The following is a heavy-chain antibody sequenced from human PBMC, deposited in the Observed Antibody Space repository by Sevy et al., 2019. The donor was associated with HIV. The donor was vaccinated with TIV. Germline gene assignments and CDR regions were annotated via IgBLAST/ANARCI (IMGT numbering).Heavy chain of an antibody. D-gene: IGHD1-26*01. Sequence: GGSLRLSCAASGFTFSNYNMNWVRQAPGEGLKWVSSISSSSADIYYTDSVKGRFTVSRDNSRKSLFLQMNGLSAEDTALCYCARDLLVGSTYVFDIWGRGTMVTVSS. J-gene: IGHJ3*02. CDR1: GFTFSNYN. CDR2: ISSSSADI. CDR3: ARDLLVGSTYVFDI. V-gene: IGHV3-21*01.